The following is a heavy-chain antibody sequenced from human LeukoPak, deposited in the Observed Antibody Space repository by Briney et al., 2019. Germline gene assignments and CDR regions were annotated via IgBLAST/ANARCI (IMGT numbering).Heavy chain of an antibody. CDR3: ARGLDSSGYYYRGSWFDP. D-gene: IGHD3-22*01. CDR2: MNPNSGNT. CDR1: GYTFTSYD. J-gene: IGHJ5*02. Sequence: GASVKVSCKASGYTFTSYDINWVRQATGQGLEWMGWMNPNSGNTGYAQKFQGRVTMTRNTSISTAYMELSSLRSEDTAVCYCARGLDSSGYYYRGSWFDPWGQGTLVTVSS. V-gene: IGHV1-8*01.